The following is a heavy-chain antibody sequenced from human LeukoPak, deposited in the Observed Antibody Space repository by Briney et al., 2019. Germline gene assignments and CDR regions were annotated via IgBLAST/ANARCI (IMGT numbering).Heavy chain of an antibody. CDR1: GYTFTSYG. Sequence: ASVKVSCKASGYTFTSYGISWVRQAPGQGLEWMGWISAYNGNTNYAQKLQGRVTMTTDTSTSAAYMELRSLRSDDTAVYYCARGPIAAAGTGWFDPWGQGTLVTVSS. D-gene: IGHD6-13*01. J-gene: IGHJ5*02. CDR3: ARGPIAAAGTGWFDP. CDR2: ISAYNGNT. V-gene: IGHV1-18*01.